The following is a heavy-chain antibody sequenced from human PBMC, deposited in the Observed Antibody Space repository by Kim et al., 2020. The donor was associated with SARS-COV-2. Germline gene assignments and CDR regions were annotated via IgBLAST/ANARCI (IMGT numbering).Heavy chain of an antibody. J-gene: IGHJ6*02. D-gene: IGHD6-13*01. Sequence: GRITISRDNAKNSLYLQMNSLRAEDTALYYCAKDISEAAAEHYYYYGMDVWGQGTTVTVSS. CDR3: AKDISEAAAEHYYYYGMDV. V-gene: IGHV3-9*01.